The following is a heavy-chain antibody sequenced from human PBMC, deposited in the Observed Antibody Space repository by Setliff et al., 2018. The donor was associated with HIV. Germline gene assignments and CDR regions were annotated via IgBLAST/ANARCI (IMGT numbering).Heavy chain of an antibody. CDR2: ISSSGSTI. V-gene: IGHV3-48*03. D-gene: IGHD6-19*01. CDR1: GFTFSSYE. Sequence: GGSLRPSCAASGFTFSSYEMNWVRQAPGKGLEWVSYISSSGSTIYYADSVKGRFTISRDNAKNSLYLQMNSLRAEDTAVYYCASHNSGWKRADYWGQGTLVTVSS. J-gene: IGHJ4*02. CDR3: ASHNSGWKRADY.